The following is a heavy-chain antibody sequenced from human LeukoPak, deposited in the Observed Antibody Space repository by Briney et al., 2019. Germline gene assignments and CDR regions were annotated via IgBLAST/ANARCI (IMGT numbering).Heavy chain of an antibody. CDR1: GGSISSYY. D-gene: IGHD2-2*01. V-gene: IGHV4-59*08. Sequence: SETLSLTCTVSGGSISSYYWSWIRQPPGKGLEWIGYIYYSGSTNYNPSLKSRVTISVDTSKNQFSLKLSSVTAADTAVYYCARRLMPGYCGMDVWGQGTTVTVSS. CDR2: IYYSGST. J-gene: IGHJ6*02. CDR3: ARRLMPGYCGMDV.